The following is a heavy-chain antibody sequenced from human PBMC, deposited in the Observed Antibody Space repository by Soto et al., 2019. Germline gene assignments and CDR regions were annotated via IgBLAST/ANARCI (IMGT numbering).Heavy chain of an antibody. CDR3: ARDSEGSGSYYNSGMDV. CDR1: GGSISSGDYY. Sequence: QVQLQESGPGLVKPSQTLSLTCTVSGGSISSGDYYWSWIRQPPGKGLEWIGYIYYSGSTYYNPSLKSRVTISVNTSKHQFSLKLGSVTAADTAVYYCARDSEGSGSYYNSGMDVWGQGTTVTVSS. CDR2: IYYSGST. D-gene: IGHD3-10*01. J-gene: IGHJ6*02. V-gene: IGHV4-30-4*01.